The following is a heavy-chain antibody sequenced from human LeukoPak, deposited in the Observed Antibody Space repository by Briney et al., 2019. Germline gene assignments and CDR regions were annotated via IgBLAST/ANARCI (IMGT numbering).Heavy chain of an antibody. CDR2: ISAYNGNT. Sequence: ASVKVSCKASGYTFTSYGISWVRQAPGQGLEWMGWISAYNGNTNYAQKLQGRVTMTTGTSTSTAYMELRSLRSDDTAVYYCARVTNQLFPFDYWGQGTLVTVSS. J-gene: IGHJ4*02. CDR1: GYTFTSYG. V-gene: IGHV1-18*01. D-gene: IGHD2-2*01. CDR3: ARVTNQLFPFDY.